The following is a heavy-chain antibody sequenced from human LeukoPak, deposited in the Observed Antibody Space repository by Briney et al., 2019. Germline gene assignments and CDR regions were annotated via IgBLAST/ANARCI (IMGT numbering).Heavy chain of an antibody. J-gene: IGHJ6*02. V-gene: IGHV4-4*07. CDR2: IYTSGSA. D-gene: IGHD1-1*01. CDR1: GGSISSYY. Sequence: SETLSLTCTVSGGSISSYYWSWIRQPAGKGLEWIGRIYTSGSANYNPSLKSRVTMSVDTSKNQFSLKLSSVTAADTAVYYCARDGVRDWNDSYYYGMDVWGQGTTVTVSS. CDR3: ARDGVRDWNDSYYYGMDV.